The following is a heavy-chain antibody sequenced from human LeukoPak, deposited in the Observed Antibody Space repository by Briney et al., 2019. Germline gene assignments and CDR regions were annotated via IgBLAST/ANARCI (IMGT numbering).Heavy chain of an antibody. V-gene: IGHV3-15*01. CDR3: TSSGLGYCTNGVCRNYYYYYMDV. J-gene: IGHJ6*03. D-gene: IGHD2-8*01. CDR1: GFTFRSYS. Sequence: GGSLRLSCAASGFTFRSYSMNWVRQAPGKGLEWVGRIKSKTDGGTTDYAAPVKGRFTISRDNSKNTLYLQMNSLKTEDTAVYYCTSSGLGYCTNGVCRNYYYYYMDVWGRGTTVTVSS. CDR2: IKSKTDGGTT.